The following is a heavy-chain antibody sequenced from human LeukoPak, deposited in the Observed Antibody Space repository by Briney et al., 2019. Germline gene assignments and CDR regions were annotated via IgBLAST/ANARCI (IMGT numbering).Heavy chain of an antibody. Sequence: GGSLRLSCAASGFTFSSYEMNWVRQAPGKGLEWVSYISSSGGTIYYADSVKGRFTTPRDNAKNSLYLQMNSLRAEDTADYYCARQWLQIDYWGQGTLVTVSS. J-gene: IGHJ4*02. CDR3: ARQWLQIDY. CDR2: ISSSGGTI. CDR1: GFTFSSYE. D-gene: IGHD5-24*01. V-gene: IGHV3-48*03.